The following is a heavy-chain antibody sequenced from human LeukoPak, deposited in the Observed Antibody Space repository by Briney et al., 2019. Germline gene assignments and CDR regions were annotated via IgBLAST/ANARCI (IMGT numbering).Heavy chain of an antibody. CDR2: IGTSSGAI. CDR1: GFTFSTYN. CDR3: ARNLDS. Sequence: TGGSLRLSCSASGFTFSTYNMNWVRQAPGKGLEWVSFIGTSSGAIYYADSVKGRFTISRDNAKKSLYLQMNSLRDEETAVYYCARNLDSWGQGALVTVSS. J-gene: IGHJ5*01. V-gene: IGHV3-48*02.